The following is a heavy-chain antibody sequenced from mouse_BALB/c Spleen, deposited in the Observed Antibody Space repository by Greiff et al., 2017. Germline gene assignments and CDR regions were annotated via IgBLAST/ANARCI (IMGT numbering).Heavy chain of an antibody. J-gene: IGHJ3*01. Sequence: EVHLVESGGGLVQPGGSMKLSCVASGFTFSSYWMSWVRQSPEKGLEWVAEIRLKSDNYATHYAESVKGKFTISRDDSKSRLYLQMNSLRAEDTGIYYCTVPYYRYDWFAYWGQGTLVTVSA. CDR3: TVPYYRYDWFAY. CDR1: GFTFSSYW. V-gene: IGHV6-3*01. D-gene: IGHD2-14*01. CDR2: IRLKSDNYAT.